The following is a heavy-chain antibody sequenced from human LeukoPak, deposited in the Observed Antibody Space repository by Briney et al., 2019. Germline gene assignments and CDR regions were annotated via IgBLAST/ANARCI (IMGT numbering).Heavy chain of an antibody. D-gene: IGHD6-13*01. Sequence: PSETLSLTCSISGGSFTSHFWSWVRQPAGKGLEWIGRIYPSGNTNYNPSLKSRVIMSVDTSKNQFSLKLSSVTAADTALYYCARDRSSNWYIDWFDPWGQGTLVTVSS. V-gene: IGHV4-4*07. CDR2: IYPSGNT. CDR1: GGSFTSHF. CDR3: ARDRSSNWYIDWFDP. J-gene: IGHJ5*02.